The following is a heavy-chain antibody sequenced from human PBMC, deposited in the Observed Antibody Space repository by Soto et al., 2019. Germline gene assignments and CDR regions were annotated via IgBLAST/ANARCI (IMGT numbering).Heavy chain of an antibody. V-gene: IGHV4-34*01. CDR3: ARPVVVITTLGAFDI. D-gene: IGHD3-22*01. CDR2: INHSGST. J-gene: IGHJ3*02. CDR1: GGSFSGYY. Sequence: SETLSLTCAVYGGSFSGYYWSWIRQPPGKGLEWIGEINHSGSTNYNPSLKSRVTISVDTSKNQFSLKLSSVTAADTAVYYCARPVVVITTLGAFDIWGQGTIVTVSS.